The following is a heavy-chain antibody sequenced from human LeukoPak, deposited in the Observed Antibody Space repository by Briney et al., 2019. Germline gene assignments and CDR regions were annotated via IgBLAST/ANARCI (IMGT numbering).Heavy chain of an antibody. CDR3: AKSAGPGDY. CDR1: GFTFSSYG. CDR2: ISYDGSNK. J-gene: IGHJ4*02. D-gene: IGHD6-13*01. Sequence: GGSLRLSCAASGFTFSSYGMHWVRQAPGKGLEWVAVISYDGSNKYYADSVKGRFTISRDNSKNTLHLQMNSLRAEDTAVYYCAKSAGPGDYWGQGTLVTVSS. V-gene: IGHV3-30*18.